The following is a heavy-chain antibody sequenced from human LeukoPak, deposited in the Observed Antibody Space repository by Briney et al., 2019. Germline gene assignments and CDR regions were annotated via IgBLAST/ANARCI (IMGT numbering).Heavy chain of an antibody. J-gene: IGHJ4*02. V-gene: IGHV4-34*01. CDR3: ARGRFGYCSSTSCSPHYYFDY. D-gene: IGHD2-2*01. CDR2: INHSGST. CDR1: GGSFGGYY. Sequence: SETLSLTCAVYGGSFGGYYWSWIRQPPGKGLEGIGEINHSGSTNYNPSLKSRVTISVDTSKNQFSLKLSSVTAADTAVYYCARGRFGYCSSTSCSPHYYFDYWGQGTLVTVSS.